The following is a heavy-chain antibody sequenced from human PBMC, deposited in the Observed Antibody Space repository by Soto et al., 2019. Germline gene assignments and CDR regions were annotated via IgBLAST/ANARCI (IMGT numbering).Heavy chain of an antibody. J-gene: IGHJ6*02. CDR2: IVVGSGNT. V-gene: IGHV1-58*01. Sequence: ASVKVSCKASGFTFTSSAVQWVRQARGQRLEWIGWIVVGSGNTNYAQKFQERVTITRDMSTSTAYMELSSLRSEDTAVYYCAAAPGIAAAGYYYYYGMDVWGQGTTGTVSS. D-gene: IGHD6-13*01. CDR3: AAAPGIAAAGYYYYYGMDV. CDR1: GFTFTSSA.